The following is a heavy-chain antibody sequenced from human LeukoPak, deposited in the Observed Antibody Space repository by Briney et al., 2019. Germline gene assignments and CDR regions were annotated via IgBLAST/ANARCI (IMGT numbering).Heavy chain of an antibody. CDR3: ARELVGAYDAFDI. V-gene: IGHV3-21*01. CDR2: ISSSSSSYI. CDR1: GFTFSSYS. Sequence: GGSLRLSCAASGFTFSSYSMNWVRQAPGKGLEWVSSISSSSSSYIYYADSVKGRFTISRDNAKNSLYLQMNSLRAEDTAVYYCARELVGAYDAFDIWGQGTMVTVSS. J-gene: IGHJ3*02. D-gene: IGHD2-15*01.